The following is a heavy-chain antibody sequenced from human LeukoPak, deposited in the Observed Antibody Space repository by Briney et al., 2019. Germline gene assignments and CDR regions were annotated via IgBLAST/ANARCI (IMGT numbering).Heavy chain of an antibody. V-gene: IGHV4-61*02. CDR3: ARVGGNYSDSSGYYHDAFDL. CDR1: GGSISSGSYY. Sequence: PSQTLSLTCTVSGGSISSGSYYWSWIRQPAGKGLEWIGRIYTSGSTNYNPSLKSRVTISVDTSKSQFSLKLGSVTAADTAVYYCARVGGNYSDSSGYYHDAFDLWGQGTMVTVSS. J-gene: IGHJ3*01. D-gene: IGHD3-22*01. CDR2: IYTSGST.